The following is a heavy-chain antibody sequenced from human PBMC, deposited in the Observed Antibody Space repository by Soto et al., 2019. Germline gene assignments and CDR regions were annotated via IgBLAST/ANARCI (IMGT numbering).Heavy chain of an antibody. CDR3: ARDKDRQQLGGNYYYILDV. CDR1: GGTFSTSA. J-gene: IGHJ6*02. V-gene: IGHV1-69*12. Sequence: QVQLMQSGAEVKKPGSSVKVSCKASGGTFSTSAISWVRQAPGEGLEWVGGIMPVFATPDYAQKFQGRVTISADESTTTAYLELTSLQTDDTAVYYCARDKDRQQLGGNYYYILDVWGQGTAITVSS. CDR2: IMPVFATP. D-gene: IGHD3-3*02.